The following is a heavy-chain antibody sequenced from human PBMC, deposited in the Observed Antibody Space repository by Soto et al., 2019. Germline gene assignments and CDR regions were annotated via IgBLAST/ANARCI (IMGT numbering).Heavy chain of an antibody. CDR3: ARDLLPTYYDSSGYLSY. CDR1: GFTFSSYA. V-gene: IGHV3-30-3*01. Sequence: QVQLVESGGGVVQPGRSLRLSCAASGFTFSSYAMHWVRQAPGKGLEWGALISYDGSNKYYADSVKGRFTISRDNSKNTLYLQMNSLRAEDTAVYYCARDLLPTYYDSSGYLSYWGQGTLVTVSS. J-gene: IGHJ4*02. D-gene: IGHD3-22*01. CDR2: ISYDGSNK.